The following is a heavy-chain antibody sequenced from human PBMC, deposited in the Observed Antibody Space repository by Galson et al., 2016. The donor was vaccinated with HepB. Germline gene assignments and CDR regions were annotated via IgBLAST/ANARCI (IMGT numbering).Heavy chain of an antibody. Sequence: SLRLSCAASGFTFSDYGMNWVRQAPGKGLEWVLSISNSGTYIYYADSVRGRFNISRDNARNSLFLQMSSLRAEDTAVYYCARDRGMVRGTHAFDIWGQGTMVTVSS. CDR1: GFTFSDYG. V-gene: IGHV3-21*06. D-gene: IGHD3-10*01. J-gene: IGHJ3*02. CDR3: ARDRGMVRGTHAFDI. CDR2: ISNSGTYI.